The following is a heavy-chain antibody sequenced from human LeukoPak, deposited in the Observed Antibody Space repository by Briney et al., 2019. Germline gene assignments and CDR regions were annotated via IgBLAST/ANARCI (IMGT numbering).Heavy chain of an antibody. CDR2: IYYSGST. J-gene: IGHJ3*01. CDR3: ARMLYDAFDV. CDR1: GGSISSYY. V-gene: IGHV4-59*01. D-gene: IGHD2-8*01. Sequence: PSETLSLTCTVSGGSISSYYWSWIRQPPGKGLEWIGYIYYSGSTNSNPSLKSRVTISVDTSKNQFSLELSSVTAADTAVYYCARMLYDAFDVRGQGTMVTVSS.